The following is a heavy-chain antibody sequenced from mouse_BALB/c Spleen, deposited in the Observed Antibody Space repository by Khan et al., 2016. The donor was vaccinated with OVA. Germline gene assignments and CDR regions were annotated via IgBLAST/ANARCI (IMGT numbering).Heavy chain of an antibody. J-gene: IGHJ3*01. CDR1: GFTFSTYA. V-gene: IGHV5-9-3*01. Sequence: EVELVESGGGLVKPGGSLKLSCAASGFTFSTYAMSWVRQTPEKRLEWVATISSDGDYTYYPDNVTGRFTIPRDNAKNTLYLQMSSLRSEDTAMYYCARSPYGNFAYWGQETLVTVSA. D-gene: IGHD2-1*01. CDR2: ISSDGDYT. CDR3: ARSPYGNFAY.